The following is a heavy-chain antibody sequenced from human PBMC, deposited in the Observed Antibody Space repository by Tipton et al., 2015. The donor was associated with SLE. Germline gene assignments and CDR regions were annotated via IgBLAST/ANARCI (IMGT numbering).Heavy chain of an antibody. D-gene: IGHD3-22*01. V-gene: IGHV4-61*09. CDR3: ARTSSDSYWGDYFDY. Sequence: TLSLTCTVSGGSISSGSYYWSWIRQPAGKGLEWIGYIYTSGSTNYNPSLKSRVTISVDTSKNQFSLKLSSVTAADTAVYFCARTSSDSYWGDYFDYWGQGTLVTVSS. CDR1: GGSISSGSYY. CDR2: IYTSGST. J-gene: IGHJ4*02.